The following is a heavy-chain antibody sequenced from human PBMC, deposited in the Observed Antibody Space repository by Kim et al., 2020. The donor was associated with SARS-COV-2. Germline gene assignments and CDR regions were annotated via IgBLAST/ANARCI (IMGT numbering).Heavy chain of an antibody. V-gene: IGHV4-39*01. CDR3: ARRSALTVRYTSYYFD. CDR2: LYYSRST. Sequence: SETLSLTCTVSGASISSNGYFWTWIRQPPGKGLEWIASLYYSRSTYYNPSLERRVTTSLDTSKTQFSLQLTSVTAADTAVYYCARRSALTVRYTSYYFD. CDR1: GASISSNGYF. D-gene: IGHD3-16*02. J-gene: IGHJ4*01.